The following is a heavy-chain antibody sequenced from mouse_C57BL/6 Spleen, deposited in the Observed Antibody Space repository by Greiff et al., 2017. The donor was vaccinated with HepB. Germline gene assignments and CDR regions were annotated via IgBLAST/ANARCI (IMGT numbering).Heavy chain of an antibody. CDR2: IDPANGNT. V-gene: IGHV14-3*01. D-gene: IGHD1-1*01. CDR1: GFNIKNTY. CDR3: ASPYGSSYNYAMDY. Sequence: EVQLVESVAELVRPGASVKLSCTASGFNIKNTYMHWVKQRPEQGLEWIGRIDPANGNTKYAPKFQGKATITADTSSNTAYLQLSSLTSEDTAIYYCASPYGSSYNYAMDYWGQGTSVTVSS. J-gene: IGHJ4*01.